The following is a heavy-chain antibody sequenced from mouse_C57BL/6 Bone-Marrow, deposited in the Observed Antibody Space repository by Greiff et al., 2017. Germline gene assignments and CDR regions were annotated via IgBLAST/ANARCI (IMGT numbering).Heavy chain of an antibody. V-gene: IGHV1-15*01. D-gene: IGHD2-3*01. CDR1: GYTFTDYE. CDR3: TRSDGYYNY. CDR2: IAPETGGT. Sequence: QVQLQQSGAELVRPGASVTLSCKASGYTFTDYEMHWVKQTPVHGLEWIGAIAPETGGTAYNQKFKGKAILTADKSSSTAYMELRSLTSEDSAVYYCTRSDGYYNYWGQGTTLTVSS. J-gene: IGHJ2*01.